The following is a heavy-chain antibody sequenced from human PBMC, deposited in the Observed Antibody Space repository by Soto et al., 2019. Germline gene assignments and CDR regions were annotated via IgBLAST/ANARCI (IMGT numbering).Heavy chain of an antibody. CDR3: AREELYLEITKNAFDI. D-gene: IGHD3-10*01. CDR2: ISAYNGNT. Sequence: ASVKVSCKASGYTFTSYGISWVRQAPGQGLEWMGWISAYNGNTNYAQKLQGRVTMTTDTSTSTAYMELRSLRSDDTAVYYCAREELYLEITKNAFDIWGQGTMVTVS. J-gene: IGHJ3*02. V-gene: IGHV1-18*01. CDR1: GYTFTSYG.